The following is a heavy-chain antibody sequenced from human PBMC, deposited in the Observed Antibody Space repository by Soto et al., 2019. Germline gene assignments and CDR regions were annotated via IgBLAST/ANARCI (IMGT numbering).Heavy chain of an antibody. CDR3: AHISVTTVNWFDP. V-gene: IGHV2-5*02. D-gene: IGHD4-4*01. CDR2: IYSDDDQ. Sequence: QITLKESGPTLVKPTQTLTLTCTFSGFSLNTSEVGVAWIRQPPGKALEWLGLIYSDDDQRYSPFLKTRVTITSDTPKNEVVLTMTNMHPVDTGTYYCAHISVTTVNWFDPWGQGTVVTVSS. CDR1: GFSLNTSEVG. J-gene: IGHJ5*02.